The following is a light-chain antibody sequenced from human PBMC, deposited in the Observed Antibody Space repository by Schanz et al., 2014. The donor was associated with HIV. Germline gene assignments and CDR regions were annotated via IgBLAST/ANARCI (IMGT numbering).Light chain of an antibody. CDR1: SGHSSYA. CDR2: LNSDGSH. Sequence: QSVLTQSPSASASLGASVKLTCTLSSGHSSYAIAWHQQQPEKGPRYLMNLNSDGSHRKGDGIPDRFSGSSSGAERYLTISSLQSEDEADYYCQTWGTGSWVFGGGTKLTVL. J-gene: IGLJ3*02. V-gene: IGLV4-69*01. CDR3: QTWGTGSWV.